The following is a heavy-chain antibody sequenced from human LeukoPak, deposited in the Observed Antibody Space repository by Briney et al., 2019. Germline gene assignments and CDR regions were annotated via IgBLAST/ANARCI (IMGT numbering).Heavy chain of an antibody. CDR2: IKQDGSEK. CDR3: ARAGYRSSTSCYKASAFDI. J-gene: IGHJ3*02. D-gene: IGHD2-2*03. Sequence: PGGSLRLSCAASGFTFSSYWMSWVRQAPGKGLEWVANIKQDGSEKYYVDSVKGRFTISRDNAKNSLYLQMNSLRAEDTAVYYCARAGYRSSTSCYKASAFDIWGQGTMVTVSS. V-gene: IGHV3-7*01. CDR1: GFTFSSYW.